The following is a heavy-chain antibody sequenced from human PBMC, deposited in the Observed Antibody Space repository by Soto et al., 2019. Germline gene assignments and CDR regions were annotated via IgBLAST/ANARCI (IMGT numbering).Heavy chain of an antibody. J-gene: IGHJ4*02. V-gene: IGHV3-21*01. CDR2: ISSSSSYI. CDR1: GFPFSSYS. Sequence: GGSLRLSCAASGFPFSSYSMNWVRPAPGKGLEWVSSISSSSSYIYYADSVKGRFTISRDNAKNSLYLQMNSLRAEDTAVYYCARELEQLPYSVSYWGQGTLVTVSS. CDR3: ARELEQLPYSVSY. D-gene: IGHD6-13*01.